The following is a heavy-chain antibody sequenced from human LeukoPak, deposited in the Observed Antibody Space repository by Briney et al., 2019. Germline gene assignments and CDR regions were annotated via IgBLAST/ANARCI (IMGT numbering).Heavy chain of an antibody. CDR1: GFTFSSYA. V-gene: IGHV3-30*04. CDR3: AREKAYAFDI. J-gene: IGHJ3*02. CDR2: ISYDGSNK. Sequence: GGSLRLSCAASGFTFSSYAMRWGRQAPGKGLEWVAVISYDGSNKYYADSVKGRFTISRDNSKNTLYLQMNSLRAEDTAVYYCAREKAYAFDIWGQGTMVTVSS.